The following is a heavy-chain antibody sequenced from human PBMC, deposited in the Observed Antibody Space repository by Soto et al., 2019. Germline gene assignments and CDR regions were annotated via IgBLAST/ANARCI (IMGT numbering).Heavy chain of an antibody. V-gene: IGHV3-74*01. CDR1: GFTFSMYW. Sequence: GGSLRLSCTASGFTFSMYWMHWVRQGPGKGPGWVSRISVDGSRADYAASVKGRFTISRDNAKNPLYLELHALTADDTAVYYCTRGAWRSSVGTGPLWGQETPLTV. J-gene: IGHJ4*02. CDR2: ISVDGSRA. D-gene: IGHD3-10*01. CDR3: TRGAWRSSVGTGPL.